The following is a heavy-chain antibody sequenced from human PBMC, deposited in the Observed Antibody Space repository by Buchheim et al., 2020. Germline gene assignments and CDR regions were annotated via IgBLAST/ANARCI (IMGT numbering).Heavy chain of an antibody. CDR3: AKVSIQDRGSDY. Sequence: EVQLLESGGGSAQPGGSLRLSCAASGFTFNNYAMSWVRQAPVQGLEWVSTISGSGGSTYYADSVKGRFTISRDNSKNTLYLQMNSLSADDTAVYYCAKVSIQDRGSDYWGQGTL. V-gene: IGHV3-23*01. D-gene: IGHD3-16*01. CDR2: ISGSGGST. CDR1: GFTFNNYA. J-gene: IGHJ4*02.